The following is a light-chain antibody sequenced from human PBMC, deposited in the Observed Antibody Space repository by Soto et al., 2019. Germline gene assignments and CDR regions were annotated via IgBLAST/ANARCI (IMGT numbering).Light chain of an antibody. J-gene: IGKJ5*01. CDR1: QSVSSSY. Sequence: EIVLTQSPGTLSLSPGERATLSCRASQSVSSSYLAWYQQKPGQAPRLLIYGASSRATGIPDRFSGSGSVTDFTLAISSLEPEDFAVYYCQQYGSSPPITGGQGTRLESK. CDR2: GAS. CDR3: QQYGSSPPIT. V-gene: IGKV3-20*01.